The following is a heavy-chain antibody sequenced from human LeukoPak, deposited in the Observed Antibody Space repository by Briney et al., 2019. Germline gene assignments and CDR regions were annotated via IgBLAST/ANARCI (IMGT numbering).Heavy chain of an antibody. CDR1: GFTFSSYA. D-gene: IGHD5-18*01. CDR2: ISYDGSNK. CDR3: ARDLVADTAMVH. J-gene: IGHJ4*02. V-gene: IGHV3-30*04. Sequence: GRSLRLSCAASGFTFSSYAMHWVRQAPGKGLEWEAVISYDGSNKYYADSVKGRFTISRDNSKNTLYLQMNSLRAGDTAVYYCARDLVADTAMVHWGQGTLVTVSS.